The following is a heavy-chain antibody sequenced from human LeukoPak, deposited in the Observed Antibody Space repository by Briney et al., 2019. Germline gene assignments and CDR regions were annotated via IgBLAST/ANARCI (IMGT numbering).Heavy chain of an antibody. CDR2: ISYTGGI. CDR3: ARKRGSAHDS. D-gene: IGHD6-25*01. V-gene: IGHV4-59*01. CDR1: SGSISNYY. J-gene: IGHJ4*02. Sequence: SETLSLTCAVSSGSISNYYWSWIRQPPGKGLEWLGYISYTGGINNNPSLRSRVTISIDTSKNQFSLELTSVTAADTAVYYCARKRGSAHDSWGQGTLVTVSS.